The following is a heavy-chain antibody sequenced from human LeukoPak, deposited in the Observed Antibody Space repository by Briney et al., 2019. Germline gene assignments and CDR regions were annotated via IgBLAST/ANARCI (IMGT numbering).Heavy chain of an antibody. CDR2: INHSGST. J-gene: IGHJ4*02. CDR1: GGSFSGFY. CDR3: ATLGEYYDSSGYYYN. D-gene: IGHD3-22*01. Sequence: PSETLSLTCAVYGGSFSGFYWSWIRQPPGKGLEWIGEINHSGSTYYNPSLKSRVTISGDTSKNQFSLKLTSVTAADTAVYYCATLGEYYDSSGYYYNWGQGTLVTVSS. V-gene: IGHV4-34*01.